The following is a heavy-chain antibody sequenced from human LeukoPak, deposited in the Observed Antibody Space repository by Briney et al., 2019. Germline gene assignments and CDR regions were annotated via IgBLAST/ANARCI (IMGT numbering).Heavy chain of an antibody. Sequence: PGGSLRLSCAASGFTFSSYGMHWVRQAPGKGLEWVTSIQYDGNNKYYADSVKGRFSISRYNPNNTLFLQMNSLRAEDTAVYYCAKEGGYSYGFGIGDDALDIWGQGTMVTVSS. V-gene: IGHV3-30*02. CDR2: IQYDGNNK. CDR3: AKEGGYSYGFGIGDDALDI. CDR1: GFTFSSYG. D-gene: IGHD5-18*01. J-gene: IGHJ3*02.